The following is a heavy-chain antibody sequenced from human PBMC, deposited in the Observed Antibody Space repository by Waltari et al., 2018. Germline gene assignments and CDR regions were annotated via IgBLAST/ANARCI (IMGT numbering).Heavy chain of an antibody. D-gene: IGHD6-19*01. J-gene: IGHJ4*02. CDR2: FYPEDGET. Sequence: QVQLVQSGAEVKKPGASVKVSCKVSGYTLTELSMNWVRQATGKGLEWMGGFYPEDGETIYAQKFQGRVTMTEDTSTDTADMELSSLRSEYTAVYYCATDPLAVAGTRDYWGQGTLVTVSS. CDR1: GYTLTELS. CDR3: ATDPLAVAGTRDY. V-gene: IGHV1-24*01.